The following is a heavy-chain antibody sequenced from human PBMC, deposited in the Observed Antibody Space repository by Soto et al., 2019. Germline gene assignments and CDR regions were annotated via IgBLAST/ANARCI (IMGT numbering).Heavy chain of an antibody. CDR1: GFSLSTSGVG. CDR2: IYWDDDK. V-gene: IGHV2-5*02. CDR3: AHSRDGIDY. D-gene: IGHD1-1*01. Sequence: QITLKESGHTLVKPTQTLTLTCTFSGFSLSTSGVGVGWIRQPPGTALEWLALIYWDDDKRYSPSLKSRLTITKDTSKNQVVLTMTNMDPVDTATYYCAHSRDGIDYWGQGTLVTVSS. J-gene: IGHJ4*02.